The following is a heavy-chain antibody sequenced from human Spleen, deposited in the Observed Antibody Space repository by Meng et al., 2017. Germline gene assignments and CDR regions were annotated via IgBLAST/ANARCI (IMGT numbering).Heavy chain of an antibody. CDR3: ARSPIDKYDLSALPLDY. J-gene: IGHJ4*02. CDR2: ISSSSSYI. Sequence: GESLKISCAASGFTFGSSAMTWVRQAPGKGLEWVSSISSSSSYIYYADSVKGRFTISRDNSKNSVFLQINSLRAEDTAVYYCARSPIDKYDLSALPLDYWGQGTLVTVSS. CDR1: GFTFGSSA. D-gene: IGHD3-22*01. V-gene: IGHV3-21*06.